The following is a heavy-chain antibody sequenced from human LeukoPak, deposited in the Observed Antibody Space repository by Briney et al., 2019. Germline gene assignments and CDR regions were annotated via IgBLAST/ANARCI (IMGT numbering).Heavy chain of an antibody. D-gene: IGHD3-9*01. Sequence: PSETLSLTCAVYGGSFSGYYWSWIRQPPGKGLEWIGEINHSGSTNYNPSLKSRVTISVDTSKNQFSLKLSSVTAADTAVYYCAHHILTYFDYWGQGTLVTVSS. CDR2: INHSGST. J-gene: IGHJ4*02. CDR3: AHHILTYFDY. CDR1: GGSFSGYY. V-gene: IGHV4-34*01.